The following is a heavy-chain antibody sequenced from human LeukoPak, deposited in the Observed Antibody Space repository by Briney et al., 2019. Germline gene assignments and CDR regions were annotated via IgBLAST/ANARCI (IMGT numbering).Heavy chain of an antibody. CDR3: ARAGDGYNFYYYGMDV. V-gene: IGHV4-31*03. J-gene: IGHJ6*02. CDR2: IYYSGST. CDR1: GGSIGSGGYY. Sequence: SETLSLTCTVSGGSIGSGGYYWSWIRQHPGKGLEWIGYIYYSGSTYYNPSLKSRVTISVDTSKNQFSLKLSSVTAADTAVYYCARAGDGYNFYYYGMDVWGQGTTVTVSS. D-gene: IGHD5-24*01.